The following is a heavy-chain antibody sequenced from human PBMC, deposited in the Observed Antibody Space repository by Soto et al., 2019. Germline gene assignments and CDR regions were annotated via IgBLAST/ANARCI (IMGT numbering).Heavy chain of an antibody. CDR1: GYSFTSYW. CDR2: IDPSDSYT. V-gene: IGHV5-10-1*01. J-gene: IGHJ6*02. D-gene: IGHD2-2*01. Sequence: GESLKISCKGSGYSFTSYWISWVRQMPGKGLEWMGRIDPSDSYTNYSPSFQGHVTISADKSISTAYLQWSSLKASDTAMYYCASDLVVVPAAKAYYYYGMDVWGQGTTVTVSS. CDR3: ASDLVVVPAAKAYYYYGMDV.